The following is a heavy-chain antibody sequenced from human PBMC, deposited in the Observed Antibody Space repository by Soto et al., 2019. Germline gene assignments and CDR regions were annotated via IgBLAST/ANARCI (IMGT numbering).Heavy chain of an antibody. J-gene: IGHJ3*02. CDR2: ISAYNGNT. CDR1: GYTFTSYG. CDR3: VRDSVELRYFDWFTTGAFDI. V-gene: IGHV1-18*01. D-gene: IGHD3-9*01. Sequence: ASVKVSCKASGYTFTSYGISWVRQAPGQGLEWMGWISAYNGNTNYAQKLQGRVTMTTDTSTSTAYMELRSLRSDDTAVYYCVRDSVELRYFDWFTTGAFDIWGQGTMVTVSS.